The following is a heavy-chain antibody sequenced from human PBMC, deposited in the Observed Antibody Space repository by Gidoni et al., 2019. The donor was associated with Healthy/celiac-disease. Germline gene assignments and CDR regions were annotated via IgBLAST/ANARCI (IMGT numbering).Heavy chain of an antibody. Sequence: QVQLQQWVAGLLKPSEPLSLTCAVYGGSFSGSYWSWIRQPPGKGLEWIGEINHSGSTNYNPSLKRRVTISVDTSKNQFSLKLSSVTAADTAVYYCARGVRYSGYDYPLYYYYYMDVWGKGTTVTVSS. V-gene: IGHV4-34*01. D-gene: IGHD5-12*01. CDR3: ARGVRYSGYDYPLYYYYYMDV. CDR2: INHSGST. CDR1: GGSFSGSY. J-gene: IGHJ6*03.